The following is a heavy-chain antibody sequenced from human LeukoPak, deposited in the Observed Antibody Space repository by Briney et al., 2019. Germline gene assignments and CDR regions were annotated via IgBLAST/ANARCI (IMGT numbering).Heavy chain of an antibody. D-gene: IGHD4-17*01. Sequence: GGSLRLSCAASGFTFSSYAMSWVRQAPGKGLEWVSAISGSGGSTYYADSVKGRFTISRDNSKNTLYLQMNSLRAEDTAVYYCAKGFDYGDDAATNFDYWGQGTLVTVSS. CDR2: ISGSGGST. CDR3: AKGFDYGDDAATNFDY. CDR1: GFTFSSYA. V-gene: IGHV3-23*01. J-gene: IGHJ4*02.